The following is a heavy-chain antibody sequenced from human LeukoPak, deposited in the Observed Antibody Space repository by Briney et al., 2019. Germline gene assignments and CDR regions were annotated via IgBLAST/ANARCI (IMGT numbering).Heavy chain of an antibody. D-gene: IGHD5-18*01. CDR2: IYYSGST. J-gene: IGHJ4*02. CDR3: ARDATTAMVSYFDY. V-gene: IGHV4-31*03. Sequence: SETLSLTRTVSGGSISSGGYYWSWIRQHPGKGLEWIGYIYYSGSTYYNPSLKSRVTISVDTSKNQFSLKLSSVTAADTAVYYCARDATTAMVSYFDYWGQGTLVTVSS. CDR1: GGSISSGGYY.